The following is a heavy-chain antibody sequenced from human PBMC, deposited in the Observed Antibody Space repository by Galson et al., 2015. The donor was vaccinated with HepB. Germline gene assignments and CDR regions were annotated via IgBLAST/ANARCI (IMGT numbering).Heavy chain of an antibody. CDR2: IYYSGST. V-gene: IGHV4-31*03. J-gene: IGHJ4*02. CDR3: ARYCRGGSCYSGLDY. Sequence: TLSLTCTVSGGSISSGGYYWSWIRQHPGKGLEWIGYIYYSGSTYYNPSLKSRVTISVDTSKNQFSLKLSSVTAADTAVYYCARYCRGGSCYSGLDYWGQGTLVTVSS. CDR1: GGSISSGGYY. D-gene: IGHD2-15*01.